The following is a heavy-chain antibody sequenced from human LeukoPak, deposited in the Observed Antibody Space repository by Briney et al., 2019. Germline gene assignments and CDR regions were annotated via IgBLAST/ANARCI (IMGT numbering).Heavy chain of an antibody. V-gene: IGHV3-21*01. CDR1: GFTFSSYT. CDR3: ARDLKMGYSSGRYSWGTGSSNDY. CDR2: ISSGSSYI. J-gene: IGHJ4*02. D-gene: IGHD6-19*01. Sequence: GGSLRLSCAASGFTFSSYTMNWVRQAPGKGLEWVSIISSGSSYIHYADSVKGRFTISRDNAKNSLYLQMNSLRAEDTAVYYCARDLKMGYSSGRYSWGTGSSNDYWGQGTLVTVSS.